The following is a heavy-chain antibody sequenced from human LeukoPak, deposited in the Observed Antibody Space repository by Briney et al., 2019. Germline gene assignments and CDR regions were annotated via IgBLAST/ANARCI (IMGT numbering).Heavy chain of an antibody. V-gene: IGHV1-69*06. CDR2: IIPIFGTA. CDR1: GGTFSNYA. CDR3: ARVQAAHEAFDI. Sequence: SVKVSCKASGGTFSNYAISWVRQAPGQGLEWMGGIIPIFGTANYAQKFQGRVTITADKSTNTAYMELSSLRSEDTAVYYCARVQAAHEAFDIWGQGTMVTVSS. J-gene: IGHJ3*02.